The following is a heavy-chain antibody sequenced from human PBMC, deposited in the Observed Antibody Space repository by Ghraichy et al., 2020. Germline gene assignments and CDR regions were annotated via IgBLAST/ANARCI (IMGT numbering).Heavy chain of an antibody. J-gene: IGHJ4*02. CDR2: IIPILGIA. D-gene: IGHD3-16*01. Sequence: SVKVSCKASGGTFSSYAISWVRQAPGQGLEWMGRIIPILGIANYAQKFQGRVTITADKSMSTAYMELSSLRSEDTAVYYCARDLGGDSTDYWGQGTLVTVSS. CDR3: ARDLGGDSTDY. V-gene: IGHV1-69*04. CDR1: GGTFSSYA.